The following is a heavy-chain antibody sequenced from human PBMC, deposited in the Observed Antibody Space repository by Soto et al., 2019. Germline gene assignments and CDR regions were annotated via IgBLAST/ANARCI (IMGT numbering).Heavy chain of an antibody. Sequence: QPGGSLRLSCAASGFTFSSYSMNWVRQAPGKGLEWVSYISSSSSTIYYADSVKGRFTISRDNAKNSLYLQMNSLRDEVTAVYYCARDLTMIVDRYAFDIWGQGTMVTVSS. CDR3: ARDLTMIVDRYAFDI. D-gene: IGHD3-22*01. J-gene: IGHJ3*02. CDR2: ISSSSSTI. CDR1: GFTFSSYS. V-gene: IGHV3-48*02.